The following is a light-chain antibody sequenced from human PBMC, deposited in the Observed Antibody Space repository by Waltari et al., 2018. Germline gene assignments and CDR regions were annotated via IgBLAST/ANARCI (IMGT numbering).Light chain of an antibody. CDR1: QTIRTS. J-gene: IGKJ2*01. Sequence: DIQMTQYPSSLSASVGDRVTITCRASQTIRTSLNWFQQKPGKAPELLIYVASRLQSGVSSRFSGSGSGTDFTLTISSLQPEDSATYYCQQWNTPPYTFGQGTKLEI. CDR3: QQWNTPPYT. CDR2: VAS. V-gene: IGKV1-39*01.